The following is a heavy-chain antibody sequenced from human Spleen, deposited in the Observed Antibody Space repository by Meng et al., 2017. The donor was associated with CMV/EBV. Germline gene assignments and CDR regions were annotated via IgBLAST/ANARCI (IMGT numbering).Heavy chain of an antibody. J-gene: IGHJ6*02. V-gene: IGHV2-70D*14. CDR3: ARSITIFGVTKGMDV. CDR1: GFSLSTRGMR. CDR2: IDWDDDT. D-gene: IGHD3-3*01. Sequence: SGPTLVKPTQTLTLTCTFSGFSLSTRGMRGSWIRQPPGEALEWLARIDWDDDTFYSTSLRTRLTISKDTSKNQVVLTMTNMDPVDTATYYCARSITIFGVTKGMDVWGQGTTVTVSS.